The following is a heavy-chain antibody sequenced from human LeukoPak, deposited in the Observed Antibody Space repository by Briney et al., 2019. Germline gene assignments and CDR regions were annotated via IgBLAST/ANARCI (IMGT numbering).Heavy chain of an antibody. CDR1: GGTCSSSA. V-gene: IGHV1-69*04. CDR3: ARGEGSYYAYRFDY. D-gene: IGHD1-26*01. J-gene: IGHJ4*02. Sequence: ASVKVSCKTSGGTCSSSAITWVRQAPGQGLEWMGRIIPVLNITTYAQKFQGRVTITADTSTSTVYMELSSLRSEDTAVYYCARGEGSYYAYRFDYWGQGTLVTVSS. CDR2: IIPVLNIT.